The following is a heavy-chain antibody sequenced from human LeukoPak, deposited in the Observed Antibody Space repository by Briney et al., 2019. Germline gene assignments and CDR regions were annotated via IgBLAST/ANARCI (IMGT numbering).Heavy chain of an antibody. J-gene: IGHJ5*02. Sequence: PGGSLRLSCAASGFTFSSYGMSWVRQAPGKGLEWVSAISGSGGSTYYADSVKGRFTISRDNAKNSLYLQMNSLRAEDTAVYYCAREGVVAATRSWFDPWGQGTLVTVSS. CDR3: AREGVVAATRSWFDP. CDR1: GFTFSSYG. V-gene: IGHV3-23*01. D-gene: IGHD2-15*01. CDR2: ISGSGGST.